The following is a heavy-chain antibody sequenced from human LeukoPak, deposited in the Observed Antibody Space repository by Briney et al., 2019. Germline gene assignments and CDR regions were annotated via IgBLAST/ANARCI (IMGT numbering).Heavy chain of an antibody. V-gene: IGHV3-7*01. D-gene: IGHD3-10*01. CDR3: ARGGDYYGSGSYPGDGMDV. Sequence: GGPLRLSGAASGFTLRNYGRTGVGKAQGRGREGVAKKKEEGSVKYYVDSVKGRFTVSRDSAKNALYLQMNSLRADDTAIYYCARGGDYYGSGSYPGDGMDVWGQGTTVIVSS. J-gene: IGHJ6*02. CDR1: GFTLRNYG. CDR2: KKEEGSVK.